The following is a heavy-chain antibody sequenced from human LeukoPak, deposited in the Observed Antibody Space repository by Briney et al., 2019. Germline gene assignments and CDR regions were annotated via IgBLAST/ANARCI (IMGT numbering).Heavy chain of an antibody. CDR1: GYTFTSYY. J-gene: IGHJ6*03. CDR2: INPSGGST. CDR3: ARGLLKGTVTTSYYMDV. Sequence: ASVKVSCKASGYTFTSYYMHWVQQAPGQGLEWMGIINPSGGSTSYAQKFQGRVTMTRDMSTSTVYMELSSLRSEDTAVYYCARGLLKGTVTTSYYMDVWGKGTTVTISS. D-gene: IGHD4-17*01. V-gene: IGHV1-46*01.